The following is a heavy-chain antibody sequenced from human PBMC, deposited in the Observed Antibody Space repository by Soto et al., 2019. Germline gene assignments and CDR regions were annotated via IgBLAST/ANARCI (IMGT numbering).Heavy chain of an antibody. CDR3: ARGGLIAVAALVPFDY. CDR1: GGSISSYY. J-gene: IGHJ4*02. V-gene: IGHV4-59*08. Sequence: SETLSLTCTVSGGSISSYYWSWIRQPPGKGLEWIGYIYYSGSTNYNPSLKSRVTISVDTSKNQFSLKLSSVTAADTAVYYCARGGLIAVAALVPFDYWGQGTLVTVSS. D-gene: IGHD6-19*01. CDR2: IYYSGST.